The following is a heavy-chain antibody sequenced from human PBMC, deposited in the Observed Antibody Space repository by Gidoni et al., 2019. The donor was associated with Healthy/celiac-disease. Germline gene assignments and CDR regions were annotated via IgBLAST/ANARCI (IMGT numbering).Heavy chain of an antibody. D-gene: IGHD5-18*01. V-gene: IGHV5-10-1*03. Sequence: EVQLVQSGAEVKTPGESLRISCKGSGYSFTSYWISWVRQMPGKGLEWMGRINPSDSYTNYSPSFQGHVTISADKSISTAYLQWSSLKASDTAMYYCARQQRDTAMAGYYYYYYGMDVWGQGTTVTVSS. CDR1: GYSFTSYW. CDR2: INPSDSYT. J-gene: IGHJ6*02. CDR3: ARQQRDTAMAGYYYYYYGMDV.